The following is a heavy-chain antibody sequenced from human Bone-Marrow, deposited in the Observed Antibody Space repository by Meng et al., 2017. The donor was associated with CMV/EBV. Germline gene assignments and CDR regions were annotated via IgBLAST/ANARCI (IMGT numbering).Heavy chain of an antibody. CDR1: GFTFSNYA. CDR3: ARVAYDFWSGCEY. D-gene: IGHD3-3*01. V-gene: IGHV3-30*04. Sequence: GESLKIPFAASGFTFSNYAMHWVRQAPGKGLEWVAVFSYDGTNKYFADSVKGRFTISRDNSKNTLYLQMNSLRTEDTALYYCARVAYDFWSGCEYWGQGTLVTVS. CDR2: FSYDGTNK. J-gene: IGHJ4*02.